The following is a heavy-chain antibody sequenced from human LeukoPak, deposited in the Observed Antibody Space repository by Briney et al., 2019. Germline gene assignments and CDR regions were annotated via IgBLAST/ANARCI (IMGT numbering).Heavy chain of an antibody. CDR2: ISYDGSNK. Sequence: PGGSLRLSCAASGFTFSSYGTHWVRQAPGKGLEWVAVISYDGSNKYYADSVKGRFTISRDNSKNTLYLQMNSLRAEDTAVYYCAKDSQIVDWGQGTLVTVSS. CDR3: AKDSQIVD. J-gene: IGHJ4*02. V-gene: IGHV3-30*18. CDR1: GFTFSSYG. D-gene: IGHD1-26*01.